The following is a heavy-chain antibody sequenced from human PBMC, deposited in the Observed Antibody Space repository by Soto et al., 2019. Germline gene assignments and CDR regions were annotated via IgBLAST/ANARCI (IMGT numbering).Heavy chain of an antibody. D-gene: IGHD3-9*01. V-gene: IGHV3-48*02. J-gene: IGHJ6*03. Sequence: GGSLRLSCAASGFTFSSYSMNWVRQAPGKGLEWVSYISSSSSTIYYADSVKGRFTISRDNAKNSLYLQMNSLRDEDTAVYYCARDLPFYDILTGYPDYYYYMDVWGKGTTVTVSS. CDR2: ISSSSSTI. CDR3: ARDLPFYDILTGYPDYYYYMDV. CDR1: GFTFSSYS.